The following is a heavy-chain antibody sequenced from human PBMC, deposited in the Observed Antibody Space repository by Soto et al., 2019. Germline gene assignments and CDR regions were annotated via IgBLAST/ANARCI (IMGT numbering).Heavy chain of an antibody. Sequence: PGGSLRLSCAASGFTFSSYAMSWVRQAPGKGLEWVSVISASGGGSYYAGSVKGRFTISRDNSKDTLYLQMNSLRADDTAVYHCARRECFKVRGVIGDCWGQGTLVTVSS. CDR1: GFTFSSYA. CDR2: ISASGGGS. CDR3: ARRECFKVRGVIGDC. J-gene: IGHJ4*02. D-gene: IGHD3-10*01. V-gene: IGHV3-23*01.